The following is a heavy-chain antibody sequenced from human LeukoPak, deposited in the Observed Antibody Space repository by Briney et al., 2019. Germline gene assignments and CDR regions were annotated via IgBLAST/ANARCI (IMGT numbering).Heavy chain of an antibody. CDR2: ISSSSSYI. Sequence: GGSLRLSCAASGFTFSSYNMNWVRQAPGKGLEWVSSISSSSSYIYYADSVKGRFTISRDNAKKSLYLQMNSLRAEDTAVYYCARGGRDSSGYPPSRDAFDIWGQGTMVTVSS. V-gene: IGHV3-21*01. J-gene: IGHJ3*02. D-gene: IGHD3-22*01. CDR1: GFTFSSYN. CDR3: ARGGRDSSGYPPSRDAFDI.